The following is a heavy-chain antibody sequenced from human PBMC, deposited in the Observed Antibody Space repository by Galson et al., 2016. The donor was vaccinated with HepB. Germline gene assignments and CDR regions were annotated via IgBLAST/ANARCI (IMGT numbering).Heavy chain of an antibody. CDR3: ATGRRIHYYGALTY. V-gene: IGHV3-7*03. Sequence: SLRLSCAASGFTFGDHWMIWVRQAPGKGLEWVGSINENGHEKYYLDSVRGRFTISRDNALKSVFLQMTNLRAEDAALYYCATGRRIHYYGALTYWGQGALVTVSS. J-gene: IGHJ4*02. CDR2: INENGHEK. CDR1: GFTFGDHW. D-gene: IGHD3-22*01.